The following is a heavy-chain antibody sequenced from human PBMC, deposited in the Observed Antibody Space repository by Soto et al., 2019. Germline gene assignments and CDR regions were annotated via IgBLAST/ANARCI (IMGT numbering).Heavy chain of an antibody. CDR1: GGTFSSYA. J-gene: IGHJ5*02. D-gene: IGHD5-18*01. CDR2: IIPIFGTA. CDR3: ARDIRRYSYCPNWFDP. V-gene: IGHV1-69*01. Sequence: QVQLVQSGAEVKKPGSSVKVSCKASGGTFSSYAISWVRQAPGQGLEWMGGIIPIFGTANYAQKFQGRVTITADETTSTTYMELSSLRTEDTAVYYCARDIRRYSYCPNWFDPWGQGTLVTVSS.